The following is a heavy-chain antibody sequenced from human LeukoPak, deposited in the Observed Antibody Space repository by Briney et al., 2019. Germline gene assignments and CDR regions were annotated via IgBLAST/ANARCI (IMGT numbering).Heavy chain of an antibody. CDR2: IIPIFGTA. CDR3: ARVDYYGSGSQTSYYFDY. CDR1: GYTFTSYY. J-gene: IGHJ4*02. D-gene: IGHD3-10*01. Sequence: ASVKVSCKASGYTFTSYYMHWVRQAPGQGLEWMGGIIPIFGTANYAQKFQGRVTITADESTSTAYMELSSLRSEDTAVYYCARVDYYGSGSQTSYYFDYWGQGTLVTVSS. V-gene: IGHV1-69*13.